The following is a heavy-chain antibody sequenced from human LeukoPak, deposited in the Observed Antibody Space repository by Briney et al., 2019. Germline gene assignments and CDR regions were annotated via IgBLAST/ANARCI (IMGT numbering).Heavy chain of an antibody. V-gene: IGHV2-5*02. D-gene: IGHD6-13*01. Sequence: SGPTLVKPTQTLTLTCTLSGFSLSSIGVSVGNIRQPPGKVLEWLSLIYWEDDKLYSPALKTRLTIIKDTCKNQVVLTVTNMDRVDTGTYYCAHTRYRKSLFDYWGQGTLVTVSS. CDR3: AHTRYRKSLFDY. CDR1: GFSLSSIGVS. CDR2: IYWEDDK. J-gene: IGHJ4*02.